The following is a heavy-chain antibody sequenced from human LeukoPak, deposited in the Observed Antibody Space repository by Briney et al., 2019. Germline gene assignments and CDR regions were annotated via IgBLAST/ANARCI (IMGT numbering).Heavy chain of an antibody. CDR3: ARISGSYYLNWFDP. CDR2: IYYSGST. CDR1: GGSISSYY. Sequence: PSETLSLTCTVSGGSISSYYWNWIRQPPGKGLEWIGYIYYSGSTNYNPSLKSRVTISVDTSKNQFSLKLSSVTAADTAVYYCARISGSYYLNWFDPWGQGTLVTVSS. J-gene: IGHJ5*02. D-gene: IGHD1-26*01. V-gene: IGHV4-59*01.